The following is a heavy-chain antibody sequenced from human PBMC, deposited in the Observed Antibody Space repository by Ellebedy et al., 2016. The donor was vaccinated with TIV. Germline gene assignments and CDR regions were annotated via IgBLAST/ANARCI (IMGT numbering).Heavy chain of an antibody. CDR1: GASITSSY. V-gene: IGHV4-59*12. D-gene: IGHD4-17*01. J-gene: IGHJ6*02. CDR2: IYYSGRI. CDR3: TRGALRPDT. Sequence: MPGGSLRLSCTVSGASITSSYWSWIRQSPGKGLEYIGYIYYSGRINYNPSLKSRVTISIDMSKNQFSLKLTSMTAADTAVYYCTRGALRPDTWGQGATVTVSS.